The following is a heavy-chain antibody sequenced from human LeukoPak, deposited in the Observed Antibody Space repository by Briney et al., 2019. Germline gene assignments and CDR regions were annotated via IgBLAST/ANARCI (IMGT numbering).Heavy chain of an antibody. J-gene: IGHJ4*02. Sequence: ASVRVSCKASGYTFSKYGISWVRQAPGQGLEWMGWISGYNAYTHYAQKLQGRVTMTTDTSTSTAYMELRSLRSDDTAVYYCARDRRLDYQLPADNWGQGTLVTVSS. CDR1: GYTFSKYG. V-gene: IGHV1-18*01. D-gene: IGHD2-2*01. CDR3: ARDRRLDYQLPADN. CDR2: ISGYNAYT.